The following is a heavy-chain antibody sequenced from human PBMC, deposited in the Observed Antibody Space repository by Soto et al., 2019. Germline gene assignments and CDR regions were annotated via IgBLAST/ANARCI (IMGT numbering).Heavy chain of an antibody. CDR1: GFSFSDYV. Sequence: GGSLRLSCAASGFSFSDYVMHWVRQAPGKGLEWVAAMWYHGRDKFYAESVKGRFTIARDNSKNTLYLQMNSLRAEDTAVYYCARDAGGQSGNFIFDNWGQGTLVTVSS. J-gene: IGHJ4*02. CDR3: ARDAGGQSGNFIFDN. D-gene: IGHD1-26*01. V-gene: IGHV3-33*01. CDR2: MWYHGRDK.